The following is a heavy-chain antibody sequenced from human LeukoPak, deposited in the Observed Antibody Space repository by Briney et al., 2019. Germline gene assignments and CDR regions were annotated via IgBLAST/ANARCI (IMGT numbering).Heavy chain of an antibody. D-gene: IGHD3-10*01. CDR1: GFIFNNYG. J-gene: IGHJ4*02. CDR3: AKAGLWFGEPSNYFDY. Sequence: GGSLRLSCATSGFIFNNYGMHWVRQAPCKGLEGVAVIPYDGRKKYYADSVKGRFTFSRDNSKNTLHLQMDSLRPEDTAVYYCAKAGLWFGEPSNYFDYWGQGTLVTVSS. V-gene: IGHV3-30*18. CDR2: IPYDGRKK.